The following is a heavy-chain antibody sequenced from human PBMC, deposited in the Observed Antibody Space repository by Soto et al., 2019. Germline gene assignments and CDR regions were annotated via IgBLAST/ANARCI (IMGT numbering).Heavy chain of an antibody. CDR1: GFTFSSYA. CDR3: ARVNWVAGTFFTSGLRGPFDY. CDR2: ISYDGSNK. D-gene: IGHD6-19*01. Sequence: GGSLRLSCAASGFTFSSYAMHWVRQAPGKGLEWVAVISYDGSNKYYADSVKGRFTISRDNSKNTLYLQMNSLRAEDTAVYYCARVNWVAGTFFTSGLRGPFDYWGQGTLVTVSS. V-gene: IGHV3-30-3*01. J-gene: IGHJ4*02.